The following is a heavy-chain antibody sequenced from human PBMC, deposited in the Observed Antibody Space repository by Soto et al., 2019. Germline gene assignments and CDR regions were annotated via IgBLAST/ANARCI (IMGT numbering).Heavy chain of an antibody. J-gene: IGHJ4*02. Sequence: EVQLVESGGGLVQPGGSLRLSCAASGFTFSDHYMDWVRQAPGKGLEWVGRTRNKANSYTTEYAASVKGRFTISRDDSKNSLYLQMNSLKSEDTAVHYCATVDDSSGYYLDYWGQGTLVTVSS. D-gene: IGHD3-22*01. CDR2: TRNKANSYTT. CDR3: ATVDDSSGYYLDY. CDR1: GFTFSDHY. V-gene: IGHV3-72*01.